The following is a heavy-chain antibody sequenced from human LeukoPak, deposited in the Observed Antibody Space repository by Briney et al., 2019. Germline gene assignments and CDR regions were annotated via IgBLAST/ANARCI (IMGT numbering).Heavy chain of an antibody. J-gene: IGHJ5*02. CDR3: ARDRADIAAGGFDP. D-gene: IGHD6-13*01. CDR1: GYTFTGYY. CDR2: INPNSGGT. Sequence: ASVKVSCKASGYTFTGYYMHWVRQAPGQGLEWMGWINPNSGGTNYAQKFQGRVTMTRDTSISTAYMELSRLRSDDTAVYYCARDRADIAAGGFDPWGQGTLVTVSS. V-gene: IGHV1-2*02.